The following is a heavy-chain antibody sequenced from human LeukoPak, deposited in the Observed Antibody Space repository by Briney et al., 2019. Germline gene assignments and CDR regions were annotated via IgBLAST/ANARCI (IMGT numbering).Heavy chain of an antibody. Sequence: GRSLRLSCAASGFTFRNYGMHWVRQAPGKGLEWVAVIWYDGSNKYYADSVKGRFTISRDNSKNTLFLQMDGLRAEDTAVYYCVKGMEDYDILTGVLDVWGQGTTVTVSS. CDR1: GFTFRNYG. J-gene: IGHJ6*02. CDR3: VKGMEDYDILTGVLDV. CDR2: IWYDGSNK. D-gene: IGHD3-9*01. V-gene: IGHV3-33*06.